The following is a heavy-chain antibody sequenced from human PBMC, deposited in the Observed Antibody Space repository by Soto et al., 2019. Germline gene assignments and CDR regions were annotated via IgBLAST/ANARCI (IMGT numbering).Heavy chain of an antibody. V-gene: IGHV3-74*01. J-gene: IGHJ4*02. CDR2: INPESTTI. Sequence: EAQLVESGGGLVQPGGSLRLSCTGSGIDLSIYWMHWVRQAPGKGLVWVSRINPESTTISYADSVKGRFTIARDNAEHTLVLHMNSLSAEDTGVYYCTKDTFCGRDSWGQGTLVTVSS. CDR3: TKDTFCGRDS. CDR1: GIDLSIYW. D-gene: IGHD2-21*01.